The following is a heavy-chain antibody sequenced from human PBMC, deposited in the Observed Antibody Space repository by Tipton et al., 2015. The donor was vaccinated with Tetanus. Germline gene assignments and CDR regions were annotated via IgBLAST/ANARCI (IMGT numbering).Heavy chain of an antibody. Sequence: QLVQSGGGLIQPGGSLRLSCAASGVTVSGNYMSWVRQAPGKGLEWVSYISTTSNTIYYADSVRGRFTISRDNAKNLLYLQMSRLRREDTAVYYCASSTVTRWGPGTLVTVSS. D-gene: IGHD4-17*01. J-gene: IGHJ4*02. CDR2: ISTTSNTI. CDR1: GVTVSGNY. V-gene: IGHV3-48*01. CDR3: ASSTVTR.